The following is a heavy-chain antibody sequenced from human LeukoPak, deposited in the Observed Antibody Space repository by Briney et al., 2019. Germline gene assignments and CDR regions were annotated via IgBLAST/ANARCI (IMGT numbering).Heavy chain of an antibody. Sequence: ASVKVSCKASGGTFSSYAISWVRQAPGQGLEWMGGIIPIFGTANYAQKFQGRVTITTDESTSTAYMELSSLRSEDTAVYYCARVRGIITDYYYYYMDVWGKGTTVTVSS. CDR2: IIPIFGTA. CDR1: GGTFSSYA. J-gene: IGHJ6*03. D-gene: IGHD3-10*01. V-gene: IGHV1-69*05. CDR3: ARVRGIITDYYYYYMDV.